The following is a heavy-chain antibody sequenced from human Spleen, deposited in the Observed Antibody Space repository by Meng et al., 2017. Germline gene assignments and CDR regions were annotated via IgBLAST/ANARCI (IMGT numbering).Heavy chain of an antibody. V-gene: IGHV4-34*01. J-gene: IGHJ1*01. D-gene: IGHD3-22*01. Sequence: GSLRLSCAVYGGSFSGYYWSWIRQPPGKGLEWIGEINHSGSTNYNPSLKSRVTMSVDTSKNHFSLKLSSVTAADTAVYYCAKPYYYDTSGPFQHWGQGTLVTVSS. CDR1: GGSFSGYY. CDR2: INHSGST. CDR3: AKPYYYDTSGPFQH.